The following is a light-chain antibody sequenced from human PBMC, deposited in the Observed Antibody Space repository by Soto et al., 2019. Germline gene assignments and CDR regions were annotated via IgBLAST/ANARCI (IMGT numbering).Light chain of an antibody. CDR3: SSWVDNNKGV. CDR1: SRDVGGYKY. V-gene: IGLV2-8*01. J-gene: IGLJ2*01. Sequence: QSVLTQPPSASGSPGQSVTISCTGTSRDVGGYKYVSWYQQHPGKAPKLVIFDVNKRPSGVPNRFSGSKSGNTASLTVSGLQAEDEADYYCSSWVDNNKGVFGGGTKLTVL. CDR2: DVN.